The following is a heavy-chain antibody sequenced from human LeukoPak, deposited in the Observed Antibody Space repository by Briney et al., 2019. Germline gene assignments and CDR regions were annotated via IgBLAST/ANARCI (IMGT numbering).Heavy chain of an antibody. J-gene: IGHJ4*02. CDR3: ARDYGCSYGRKFDY. V-gene: IGHV3-33*01. CDR1: GFTFSSYG. CDR2: IWYDGSNK. D-gene: IGHD5-18*01. Sequence: PGGSLRLSCAASGFTFSSYGMHWVRQAPGKGLEWVAVIWYDGSNKYYADSVKGRFTISRDNSKNTLYLQMNSLRAEDTAVYYCARDYGCSYGRKFDYWGQGTLVTVSS.